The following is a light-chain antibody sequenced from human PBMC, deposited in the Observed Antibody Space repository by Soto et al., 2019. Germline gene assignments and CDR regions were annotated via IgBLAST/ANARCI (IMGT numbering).Light chain of an antibody. Sequence: DIVMTQSPDSLAVSLGARATTNCKSSQILLYTSNNKKYLAWYQQKPGQPPKLLXVWASTRASGVPDRFSGSGSGTDCTLSIGSLQPEDVAVYYCQQYYHAPITFGQGTRLEIK. V-gene: IGKV4-1*01. J-gene: IGKJ5*01. CDR1: QILLYTSNNKKY. CDR2: WAS. CDR3: QQYYHAPIT.